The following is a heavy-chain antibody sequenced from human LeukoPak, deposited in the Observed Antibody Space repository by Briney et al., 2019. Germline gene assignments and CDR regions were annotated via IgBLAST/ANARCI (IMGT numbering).Heavy chain of an antibody. V-gene: IGHV3-9*01. CDR1: GFTFDDYA. CDR2: ISWNSGSI. D-gene: IGHD3-16*01. Sequence: GGSLRLSCAASGFTFDDYAMHWVRQAPGKGLEWVSGISWNSGSIGYADSVKGRFTISRDNAKNSLYLQMNSLRAEDTALYYCAKDWGPGGREYYGMDVWGQGTTVTVSS. J-gene: IGHJ6*02. CDR3: AKDWGPGGREYYGMDV.